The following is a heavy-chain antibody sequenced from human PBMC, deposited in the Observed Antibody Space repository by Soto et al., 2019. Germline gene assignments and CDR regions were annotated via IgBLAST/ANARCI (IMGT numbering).Heavy chain of an antibody. CDR2: ISSSSSYI. J-gene: IGHJ4*02. D-gene: IGHD1-26*01. Sequence: LRLSCAASGFTFSSYSMNWVRQAPGKGLEWVSSISSSSSYIYYADSVKGRFTISRDNAKNSLYLQMNSLRAEDTAVYYCARDLYVGATLGYWGQGTLVTVSS. V-gene: IGHV3-21*01. CDR1: GFTFSSYS. CDR3: ARDLYVGATLGY.